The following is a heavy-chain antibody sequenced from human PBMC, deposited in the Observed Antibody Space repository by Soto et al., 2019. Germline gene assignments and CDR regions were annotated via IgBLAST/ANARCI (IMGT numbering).Heavy chain of an antibody. J-gene: IGHJ4*02. D-gene: IGHD1-26*01. CDR3: ATANNTSPFDY. CDR2: INPNGGGT. V-gene: IGHV1-46*02. CDR1: GYTFNYQH. Sequence: ASVKVSCKASGYTFNYQHLHWVRQAPGQGLEWMGIINPNGGGTRYAQKFQGRVTMTRDTSTSTVFMELDSLTSDDTAVYFCATANNTSPFDYWGQGTLVTVSS.